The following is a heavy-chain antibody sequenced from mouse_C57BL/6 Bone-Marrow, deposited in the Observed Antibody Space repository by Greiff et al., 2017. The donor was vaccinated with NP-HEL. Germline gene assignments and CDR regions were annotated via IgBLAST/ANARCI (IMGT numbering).Heavy chain of an antibody. J-gene: IGHJ1*03. D-gene: IGHD1-1*01. V-gene: IGHV1-85*01. CDR1: GYTFTSYD. CDR3: ARRRYCGSSLHWYFDV. CDR2: IYPSDGST. Sequence: QVQLQQSGPELVKPGASVKLSCKASGYTFTSYDINWVKQRPGQGLEWIGWIYPSDGSTNYNEKFKGKATLTVDTSSSTAYMELRSLTSDDSAVYFCARRRYCGSSLHWYFDVWGTGTTVTVA.